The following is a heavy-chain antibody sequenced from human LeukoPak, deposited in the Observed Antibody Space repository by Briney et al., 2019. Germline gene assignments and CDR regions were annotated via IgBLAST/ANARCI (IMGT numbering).Heavy chain of an antibody. D-gene: IGHD4-17*01. CDR3: TRMTTGHDY. Sequence: PSETLSLTCAVSGVSFDDYYWSWVRQTPGKGLEWLGEINHSGYTNDSPSLKSRVTLSIDTSNKQFSLNLRSVTVADAGIYYCTRMTTGHDYWGQGTLLTVSS. CDR2: INHSGYT. CDR1: GVSFDDYY. V-gene: IGHV4-34*01. J-gene: IGHJ4*02.